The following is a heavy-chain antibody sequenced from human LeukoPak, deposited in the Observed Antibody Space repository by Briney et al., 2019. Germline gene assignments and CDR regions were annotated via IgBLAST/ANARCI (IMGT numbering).Heavy chain of an antibody. J-gene: IGHJ5*02. Sequence: ASVKVSCKASGYTFTGYYMHWVRQAPGQGLECMGWINPNSGGTNYAQKFQGRVTMTTDTSTSTAYMELRSLRSDDTAVYYCARDMKRSRARWENLGFDPWGQGTLVTVSS. CDR3: ARDMKRSRARWENLGFDP. CDR1: GYTFTGYY. V-gene: IGHV1-2*02. CDR2: INPNSGGT. D-gene: IGHD1-26*01.